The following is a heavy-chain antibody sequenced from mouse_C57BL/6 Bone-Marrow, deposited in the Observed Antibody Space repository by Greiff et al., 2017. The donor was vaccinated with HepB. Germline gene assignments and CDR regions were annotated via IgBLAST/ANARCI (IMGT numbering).Heavy chain of an antibody. CDR3: ARVRYYGPFAY. Sequence: EVQLQQSGPGLVKPSQSLSLTCSVSGYSITSGYYWNWIRQFPGNKLEWMGYISNDGSNNYNPSLKNRISITRDTSKNQFFLKLNSVTTEDTATYYCARVRYYGPFAYWGQGTLVTVSA. V-gene: IGHV3-6*01. J-gene: IGHJ3*01. CDR2: ISNDGSN. CDR1: GYSITSGYY. D-gene: IGHD1-1*01.